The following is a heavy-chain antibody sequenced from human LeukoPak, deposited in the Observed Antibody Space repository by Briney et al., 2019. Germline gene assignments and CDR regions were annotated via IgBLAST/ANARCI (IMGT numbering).Heavy chain of an antibody. V-gene: IGHV3-23*01. J-gene: IGHJ4*02. Sequence: GGSLRLSCAVSGFSFRNYAMSWVRQAPGKGLEWVSAVSNSGGTTYYADSVKGRFTISRDNSKNTLYLQMNGLRVEVTAVYYCAKDGDRYGQVDPFDYWGQGTLVTVSS. CDR3: AKDGDRYGQVDPFDY. D-gene: IGHD5-18*01. CDR1: GFSFRNYA. CDR2: VSNSGGTT.